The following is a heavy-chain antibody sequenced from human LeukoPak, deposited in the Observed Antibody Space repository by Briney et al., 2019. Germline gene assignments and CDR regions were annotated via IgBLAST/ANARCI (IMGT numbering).Heavy chain of an antibody. V-gene: IGHV3-30*18. Sequence: GGSLTLSCQASGFTFSSYGMHWVRQAPGKGLDGVAVISYDGSNKYYADSVKGRFTISRDNSKNTLYLQMNSLRAEDTAVHYCAKDEAADYYFDYWGQGTLVTVSS. J-gene: IGHJ4*02. CDR2: ISYDGSNK. CDR3: AKDEAADYYFDY. CDR1: GFTFSSYG. D-gene: IGHD6-13*01.